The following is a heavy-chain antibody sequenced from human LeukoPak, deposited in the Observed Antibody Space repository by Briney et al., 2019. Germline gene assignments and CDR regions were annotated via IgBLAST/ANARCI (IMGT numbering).Heavy chain of an antibody. J-gene: IGHJ3*02. V-gene: IGHV3-21*06. D-gene: IGHD3-10*01. CDR1: GLTFSTSG. CDR2: IGPTGFDR. Sequence: GGSLRLSCTTSGLTFSTSGFNWVRQAPGKGLEWVASIGPTGFDRYHADSIKGRFTISRDNANNFLYLQMDSLRAEDTAVYYCARGHRLGVRGVITYAFDIWGQGTMVTVSS. CDR3: ARGHRLGVRGVITYAFDI.